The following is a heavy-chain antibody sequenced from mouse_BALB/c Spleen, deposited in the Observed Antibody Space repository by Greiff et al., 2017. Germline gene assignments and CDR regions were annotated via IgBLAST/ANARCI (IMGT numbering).Heavy chain of an antibody. CDR3: ARNGYPYWYFDV. CDR2: ISSGSSTI. V-gene: IGHV5-17*02. CDR1: GFTFSSFG. J-gene: IGHJ1*01. D-gene: IGHD1-2*01. Sequence: EVQRVESGGGLVQPGGSRKLSCAASGFTFSSFGMHWVRQAPEKGLEWVAYISSGSSTIYYADTVKGRFTISRDNPKNTLFLQMTSLRSEDTAMYYCARNGYPYWYFDVWGAGTTVTVSS.